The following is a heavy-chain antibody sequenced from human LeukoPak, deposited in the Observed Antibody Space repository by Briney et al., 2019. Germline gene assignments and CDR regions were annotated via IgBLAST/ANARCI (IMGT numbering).Heavy chain of an antibody. Sequence: GGSLRLSCAASGFTFTYYAMNWVRQAPGKGLEWVSAISGSGSDGSTYYADSVKGRFTISRDNSKNTLYLQMNSLRAEDTAVYYCAKAGDYSYFDYWGQGTLVIVSS. D-gene: IGHD4-11*01. CDR2: ISGSGSDGST. CDR3: AKAGDYSYFDY. V-gene: IGHV3-23*01. J-gene: IGHJ4*02. CDR1: GFTFTYYA.